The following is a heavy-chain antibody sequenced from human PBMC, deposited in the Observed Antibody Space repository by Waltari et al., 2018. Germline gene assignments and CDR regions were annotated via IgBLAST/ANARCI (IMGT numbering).Heavy chain of an antibody. Sequence: EVQLVESGGSLVQPGGSLRLSCATSGFSFSSSWRHWFRHSPGKGLVGVSRINSEGGGIGYADSVRGRFTVSRDNARNTLYLQMNSLRDEDTAVYYCAKLTPPEDYWGQGTLVTVSS. CDR1: GFSFSSSW. D-gene: IGHD7-27*01. V-gene: IGHV3-74*01. CDR2: INSEGGGI. J-gene: IGHJ4*02. CDR3: AKLTPPEDY.